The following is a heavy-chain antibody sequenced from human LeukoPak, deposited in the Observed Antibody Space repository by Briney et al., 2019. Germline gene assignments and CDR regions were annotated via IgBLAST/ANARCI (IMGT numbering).Heavy chain of an antibody. V-gene: IGHV3-23*01. D-gene: IGHD1-26*01. CDR3: ARSIREPGWNFDL. CDR2: ISGSGVST. CDR1: GFTFSSYA. J-gene: IGHJ2*01. Sequence: VGSLRLSCAASGFTFSSYAMSWVRQAPGKGLEWVSAISGSGVSTYYADSVKGRFTISRDNSKNTLYLQVNSLRAEDTAVYYCARSIREPGWNFDLWGRGTLLFLSS.